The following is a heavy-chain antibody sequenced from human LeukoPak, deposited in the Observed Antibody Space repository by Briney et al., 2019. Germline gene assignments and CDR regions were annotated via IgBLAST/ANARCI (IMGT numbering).Heavy chain of an antibody. J-gene: IGHJ6*02. CDR2: ISYDGSNK. Sequence: GGSLRLSCAASGFTFSSYAMHWVRQAPGKGLEWVAVISYDGSNKYYADSVKGQFTISRDNSKNTLYLQMNSLRAEDTAVYYCARDRLTSYYYYGMDVWGQGTTVTVSS. CDR3: ARDRLTSYYYYGMDV. V-gene: IGHV3-30*04. CDR1: GFTFSSYA. D-gene: IGHD4/OR15-4a*01.